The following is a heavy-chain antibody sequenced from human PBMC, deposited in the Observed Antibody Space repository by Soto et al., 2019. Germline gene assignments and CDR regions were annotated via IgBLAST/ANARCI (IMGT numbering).Heavy chain of an antibody. CDR1: GGTFSSYA. Sequence: GASVKFSCKASGGTFSSYAISWVRQAPGQGLDCIGGIIPIFGTANYAQKFQGRVTITADESTSTAYMELSSLRSEDTAVYYCASQRGYSYGYYVDYWGQGTLVTVSS. CDR2: IIPIFGTA. D-gene: IGHD5-18*01. CDR3: ASQRGYSYGYYVDY. V-gene: IGHV1-69*13. J-gene: IGHJ4*02.